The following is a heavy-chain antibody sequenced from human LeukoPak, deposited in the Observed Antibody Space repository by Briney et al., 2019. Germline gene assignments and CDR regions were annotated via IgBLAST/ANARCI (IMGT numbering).Heavy chain of an antibody. CDR1: GFTFSSYG. CDR3: AKGYGIIDY. J-gene: IGHJ4*02. D-gene: IGHD1-1*01. V-gene: IGHV3-30*18. CDR2: ISYDGSNK. Sequence: GRSLRLSCAASGFTFSSYGMQWVRQAPGKGLEWVAVISYDGSNKYYADSVKGRFTISRDNSKNTLYLQMNSLRAEDTAVYYCAKGYGIIDYWGQGTLVTVSS.